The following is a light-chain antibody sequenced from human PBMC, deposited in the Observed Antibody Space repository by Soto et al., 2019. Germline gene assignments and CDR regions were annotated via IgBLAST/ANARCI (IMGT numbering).Light chain of an antibody. J-gene: IGKJ2*01. CDR1: QSVRTA. V-gene: IGKV3-11*01. CDR2: DAS. CDR3: QQRSNWQIYT. Sequence: EIVLTQSPATLSLSLGERATLSCRASQSVRTALAWFQQRPGQAPRLLIYDASNRATGIPARFSGSGSGTDFPLTISSLEPEAFAVYFCQQRSNWQIYTVGQGTKLEIK.